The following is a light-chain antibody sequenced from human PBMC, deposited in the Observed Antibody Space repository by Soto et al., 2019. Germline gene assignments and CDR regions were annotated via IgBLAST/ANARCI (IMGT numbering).Light chain of an antibody. CDR2: SAS. Sequence: EIVLSQSPATLSVSPGAKATLSCRASQSVSTNVAWYQQIPGQAPRLLIYSASTRATGVPARFSGSGSGTEFTLTIRSLQSEDFAVYFCQEYVDWPPTYTFGQGTKLEI. V-gene: IGKV3-15*01. CDR3: QEYVDWPPTYT. J-gene: IGKJ2*01. CDR1: QSVSTN.